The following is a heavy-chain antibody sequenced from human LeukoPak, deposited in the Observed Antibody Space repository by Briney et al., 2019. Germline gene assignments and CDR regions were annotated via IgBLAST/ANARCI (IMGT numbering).Heavy chain of an antibody. V-gene: IGHV4-30-4*01. CDR3: ARGIGAAAGTWFWFDP. CDR2: IYYSGST. CDR1: GGSISSGDYY. D-gene: IGHD6-13*01. Sequence: SQTLSLICTVSGGSISSGDYYWSWIRQPPGKGLEWIGYIYYSGSTYYNPSLKSRVTISVDTSKNQFSLKLSSVTAAGTAVYYCARGIGAAAGTWFWFDPWGQGTLVTVSS. J-gene: IGHJ5*02.